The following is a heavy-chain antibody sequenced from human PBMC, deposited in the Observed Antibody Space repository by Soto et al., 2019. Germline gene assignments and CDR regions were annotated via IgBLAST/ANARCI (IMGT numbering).Heavy chain of an antibody. CDR3: AKEGSIAVAGTEYYYYYGMDV. CDR2: ISGSGGST. CDR1: GFTFSSYA. V-gene: IGHV3-23*01. J-gene: IGHJ6*02. D-gene: IGHD6-19*01. Sequence: GGSLRLSCAASGFTFSSYAMSWVRQAPGKGLEWVSAISGSGGSTYYADSVKGRFTISRDNSKNTLYLQMNSLRAEDTAVYYCAKEGSIAVAGTEYYYYYGMDVWGQGTTVTVSS.